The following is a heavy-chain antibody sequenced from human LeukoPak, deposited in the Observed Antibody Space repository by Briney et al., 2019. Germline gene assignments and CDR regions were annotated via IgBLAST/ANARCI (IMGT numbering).Heavy chain of an antibody. D-gene: IGHD5-24*01. J-gene: IGHJ4*02. CDR3: AREPEMATMAK. Sequence: PGGSLRLSCAASGFTFSNSFMTWVRQAPGKGLEWVSVIYSGGDTYYTDSVKGRFTISRDNSKNTLYLQMNSLRAEDTAVYYCAREPEMATMAKWGQGTLVTVSS. CDR1: GFTFSNSF. V-gene: IGHV3-53*01. CDR2: IYSGGDT.